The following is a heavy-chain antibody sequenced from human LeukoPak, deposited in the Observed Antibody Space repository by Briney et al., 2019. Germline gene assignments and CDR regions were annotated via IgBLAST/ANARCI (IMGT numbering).Heavy chain of an antibody. V-gene: IGHV1-3*01. J-gene: IGHJ5*02. D-gene: IGHD3-9*01. CDR1: GYTFTSYA. CDR2: INAGNGNT. Sequence: ASVKVSCKASGYTFTSYAMHWVRQAPGQRLEWMGWINAGNGNTKYSQKFQGRVTITRDTSASTAYMELSSLRSEDTAVYYCARAPYYDILTGYYNWFDLWGQGTLVTVSS. CDR3: ARAPYYDILTGYYNWFDL.